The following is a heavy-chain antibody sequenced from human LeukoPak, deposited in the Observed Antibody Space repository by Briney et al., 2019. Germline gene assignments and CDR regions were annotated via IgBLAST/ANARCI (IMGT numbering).Heavy chain of an antibody. V-gene: IGHV3-30*02. CDR2: IRHDGSTQ. J-gene: IGHJ4*02. CDR1: GFIFSSYG. Sequence: GGSLRLSCTASGFIFSSYGVHWVRQAPGKGLEWVAFIRHDGSTQNYADSVKGRFTISRDNSKNTLYLQMNTLRAEDTAVYYCAKDGDSSGFDLSYWGQGTLVTVSS. D-gene: IGHD3-22*01. CDR3: AKDGDSSGFDLSY.